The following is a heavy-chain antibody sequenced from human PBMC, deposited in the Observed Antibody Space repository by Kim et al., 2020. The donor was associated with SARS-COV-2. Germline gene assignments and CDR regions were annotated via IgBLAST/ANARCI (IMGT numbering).Heavy chain of an antibody. CDR3: AKHWGRVAQGTKGMDV. Sequence: GGSLRLSCAASGFTFSSYAMSWVRQAPGKGLEWVSVISGSGNTYYADSVKGRFTISRDNSKNTLYLQMNSLRAEDTAVYYCAKHWGRVAQGTKGMDVWGQGTTVTVSS. CDR2: ISGSGNT. V-gene: IGHV3-23*01. CDR1: GFTFSSYA. J-gene: IGHJ6*02. D-gene: IGHD3-16*01.